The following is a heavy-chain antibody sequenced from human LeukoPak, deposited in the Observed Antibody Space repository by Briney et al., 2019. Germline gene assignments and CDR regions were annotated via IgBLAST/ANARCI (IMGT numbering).Heavy chain of an antibody. D-gene: IGHD6-19*01. CDR2: ISGRGASK. V-gene: IGHV3-23*01. J-gene: IGHJ6*03. CDR1: GLTFNNYA. CDR3: ARTIRQWLVPLYYYYYMDV. Sequence: SGGSLRLSCAVSGLTFNNYAMSWVRQAPGKGLEWGSGISGRGASKYYADSVKGRFTISRDNSKNSLYLQMNSLRAEDTALYYCARTIRQWLVPLYYYYYMDVWGKGTTVTVSS.